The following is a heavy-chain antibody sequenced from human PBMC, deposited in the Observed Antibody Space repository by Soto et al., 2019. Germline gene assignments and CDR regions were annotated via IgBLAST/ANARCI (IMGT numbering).Heavy chain of an antibody. CDR1: GGTFSSYA. CDR2: IIPIFGTA. Sequence: ASVKVSCKASGGTFSSYAISWVRQAPGQGLEWMGGIIPIFGTANYAQKFQGRVTITADESTSTAYMELSSLRSEDTAVYYCARVSCSSTSCSGRDYWGQGTLVTVPS. D-gene: IGHD2-2*01. V-gene: IGHV1-69*13. J-gene: IGHJ4*02. CDR3: ARVSCSSTSCSGRDY.